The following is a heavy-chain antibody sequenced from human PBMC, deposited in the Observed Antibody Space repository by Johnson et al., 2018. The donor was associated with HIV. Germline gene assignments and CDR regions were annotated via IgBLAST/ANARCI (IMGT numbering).Heavy chain of an antibody. J-gene: IGHJ3*02. CDR3: AKDLVVTAPGAFDI. V-gene: IGHV3-30*02. Sequence: QVQLVESGGGVVRPGGSLRLSCAASGFTFRSYGMHWVRQAPGKGLEWVTFIRYDGSNKYYADSVKGRFTISRDNSKNTLYLQMSSLRAEDTAVYYCAKDLVVTAPGAFDIWGQGTMVTVSS. D-gene: IGHD2-21*02. CDR1: GFTFRSYG. CDR2: IRYDGSNK.